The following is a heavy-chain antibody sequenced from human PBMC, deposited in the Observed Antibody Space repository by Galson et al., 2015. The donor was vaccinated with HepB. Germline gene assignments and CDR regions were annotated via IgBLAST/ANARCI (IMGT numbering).Heavy chain of an antibody. V-gene: IGHV3-66*01. D-gene: IGHD2-21*01. J-gene: IGHJ4*02. CDR3: ARESDWSYDY. CDR1: GFTVSKNY. CDR2: IYSGGYT. Sequence: SLRLSCAASGFTVSKNYMSWLRQAQGKGLEWVSDIYSGGYTYYADSVKGRFTISRDNSENTLYLQMNSLRVEDTAVYYCARESDWSYDYWGQGTLVTVSS.